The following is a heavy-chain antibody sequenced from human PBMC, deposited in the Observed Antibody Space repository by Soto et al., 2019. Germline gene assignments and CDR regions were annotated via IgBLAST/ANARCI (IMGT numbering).Heavy chain of an antibody. CDR2: IDKVGTDA. V-gene: IGHV3-74*01. J-gene: IGHJ6*03. CDR3: ARGWFGPDV. Sequence: EVPLVESGGGLVQPGGSLRLSCAASEFTFSGRSVHWVRQAPWKGLVWVSGIDKVGTDATYADSVKGRFTSSRDNAKTTVYLQMNSRRVEDTAVYYCARGWFGPDVLGKGTTVTVSS. CDR1: EFTFSGRS. D-gene: IGHD3-10*01.